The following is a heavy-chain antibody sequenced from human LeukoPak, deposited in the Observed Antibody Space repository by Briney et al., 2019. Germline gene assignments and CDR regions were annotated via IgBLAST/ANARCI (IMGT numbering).Heavy chain of an antibody. Sequence: GGSLRLSCAASGFTFSNYWVSWVRQAAGKGLEWVANIKPDVSEIYYVYSVKGRFTISRDNAKNSLYLQMNSLRAEDTAVYYCAELGITMIGGVWGKGTTVTISS. CDR1: GFTFSNYW. D-gene: IGHD3-10*02. CDR3: AELGITMIGGV. J-gene: IGHJ6*04. V-gene: IGHV3-7*01. CDR2: IKPDVSEI.